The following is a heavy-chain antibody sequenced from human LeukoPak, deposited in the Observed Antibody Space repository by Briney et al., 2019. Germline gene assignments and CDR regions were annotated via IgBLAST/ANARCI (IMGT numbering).Heavy chain of an antibody. CDR1: GGSFSGYY. Sequence: PETLSLTCAVYGGSFSGYYWSWIRQPPGKGLEWIGEITHSGSTNYNPSLKSRVTISVDTSKNQFSLKLSSVTAADTAVYYCARAYGDYRYYYYMDVWGKGTTVTVSS. V-gene: IGHV4-34*01. CDR2: ITHSGST. D-gene: IGHD4-17*01. CDR3: ARAYGDYRYYYYMDV. J-gene: IGHJ6*03.